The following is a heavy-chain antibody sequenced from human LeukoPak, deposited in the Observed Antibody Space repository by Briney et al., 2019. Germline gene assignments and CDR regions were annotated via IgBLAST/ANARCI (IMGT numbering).Heavy chain of an antibody. CDR3: ARLRGALAQNYYYYYGMDV. D-gene: IGHD5-24*01. V-gene: IGHV4-59*08. CDR2: IYYSGST. J-gene: IGHJ6*02. Sequence: PSETLSLTCTVSGGSISSYYWSWIRQPPGKGLEWIGYIYYSGSTNYNPSLKSRVTISVDTSKNQFSLKLSSVTAADTAVYYCARLRGALAQNYYYYYGMDVWGQGTTVTVSS. CDR1: GGSISSYY.